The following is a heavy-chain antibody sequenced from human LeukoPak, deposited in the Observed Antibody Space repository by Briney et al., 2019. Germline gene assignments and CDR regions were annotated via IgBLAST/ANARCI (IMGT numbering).Heavy chain of an antibody. CDR2: ISAYNGNT. V-gene: IGHV1-18*01. Sequence: ASVKVSCKASSYTFTNYGISWVRQAPGQGLEWMGWISAYNGNTNYAQKSQGRVTMTTDTSTSTAYMELSSLRSEDTAVYYCAREIAVAGTTDYYYYMDVWGKGTTVTVSS. J-gene: IGHJ6*03. CDR3: AREIAVAGTTDYYYYMDV. D-gene: IGHD6-19*01. CDR1: SYTFTNYG.